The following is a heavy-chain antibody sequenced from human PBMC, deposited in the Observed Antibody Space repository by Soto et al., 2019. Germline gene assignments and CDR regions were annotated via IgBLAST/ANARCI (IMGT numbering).Heavy chain of an antibody. Sequence: QVQLQESGPGVVKPLETLSLTCSVSGASMSGYYWSWIRQSAGKGLEWIGRFDSSGSSSYNPSLKSRVIMSIDISKKQLSLNLRSVTAADTAVYYCARGDSGSSDHFDSWGQGILVTVSS. V-gene: IGHV4-4*07. J-gene: IGHJ4*02. CDR1: GASMSGYY. D-gene: IGHD1-26*01. CDR3: ARGDSGSSDHFDS. CDR2: FDSSGSS.